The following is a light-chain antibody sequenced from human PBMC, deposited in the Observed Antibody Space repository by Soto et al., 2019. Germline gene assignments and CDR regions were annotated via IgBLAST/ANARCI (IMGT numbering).Light chain of an antibody. Sequence: EMVLTQSPVTLSVSPGERATLSCRASQSVSSNLAWYQHRPGQAPRLLIFGASTRATGVPARFSGGGSGTEFTLTISSLQSEDFALYYCQQYMHWPRTFDQGTKV. J-gene: IGKJ1*01. V-gene: IGKV3-15*01. CDR1: QSVSSN. CDR2: GAS. CDR3: QQYMHWPRT.